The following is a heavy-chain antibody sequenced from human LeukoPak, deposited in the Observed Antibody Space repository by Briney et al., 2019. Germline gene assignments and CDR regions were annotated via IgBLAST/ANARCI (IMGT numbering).Heavy chain of an antibody. CDR1: GYTFSSYG. CDR2: ISVYDGNT. V-gene: IGHV1-18*01. J-gene: IGHJ1*01. Sequence: GASVNVSCKASGYTFSSYGISWVRQAPGQGLEWMGWISVYDGNTNYAETLQDRVTMTTDTSTSTVYMELRSLRSDDTAVYYCARPEDLNAEYFQHWGQGTLVTVSS. CDR3: ARPEDLNAEYFQH.